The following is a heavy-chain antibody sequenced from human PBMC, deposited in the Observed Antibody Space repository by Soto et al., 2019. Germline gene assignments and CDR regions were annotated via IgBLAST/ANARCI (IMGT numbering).Heavy chain of an antibody. V-gene: IGHV4-31*09. Sequence: PSETLSLTCTVSGGSIRSGGYYWSWIRQHPGKGLEWIGYIYYSGSTYYNPSLKSRVTISVDKSKNQFSLKLSSVTAADTAVYYCAGENGVDTAMVFWGQGTLVTVSS. CDR2: IYYSGST. D-gene: IGHD5-18*01. CDR3: AGENGVDTAMVF. J-gene: IGHJ4*02. CDR1: GGSIRSGGYY.